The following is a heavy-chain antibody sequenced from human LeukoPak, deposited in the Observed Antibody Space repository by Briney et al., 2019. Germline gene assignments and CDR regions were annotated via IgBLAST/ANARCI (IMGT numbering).Heavy chain of an antibody. CDR3: ARGSPYDGAFDI. Sequence: KTSETLSLTCSVSGGSISSDYWTWVRQPPGKGLEWIGYIYYSGSTNYNPSLKSRVTISLDTSKNQFSLKLSSVTAADTAVYYCARGSPYDGAFDIWGQGTVVTVSS. D-gene: IGHD5-12*01. V-gene: IGHV4-59*01. CDR2: IYYSGST. CDR1: GGSISSDY. J-gene: IGHJ3*02.